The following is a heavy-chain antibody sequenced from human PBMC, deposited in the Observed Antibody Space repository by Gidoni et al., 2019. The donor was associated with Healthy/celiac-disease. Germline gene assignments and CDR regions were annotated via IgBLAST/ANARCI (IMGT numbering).Heavy chain of an antibody. V-gene: IGHV3-33*01. J-gene: IGHJ4*02. CDR3: ARAKSAWIQLFDY. D-gene: IGHD5-18*01. CDR2: IWYDGSNK. Sequence: QVQLVESGGGVVQPGRSLRLSCAAYGFTFSSYGMHWVRQAPGKGLEWVAIIWYDGSNKYYADSVKGRFTISRDNSKNTLYLQMNSLRAEDTAVYYCARAKSAWIQLFDYWGQGTLVTVSS. CDR1: GFTFSSYG.